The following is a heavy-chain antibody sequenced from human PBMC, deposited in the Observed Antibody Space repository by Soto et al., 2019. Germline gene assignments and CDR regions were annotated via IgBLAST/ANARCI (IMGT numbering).Heavy chain of an antibody. J-gene: IGHJ6*02. CDR2: ISWNSGTI. Sequence: PGGSLRLSCAPSGFTFGDYALSWFRQAPGKGLEWVSGISWNSGTIGYADSVKGRFTISRDNAKNSLYLQMNSLRAEDTALYYCAKSTGGTANGMGVWGQGTTVTVSS. D-gene: IGHD2-8*02. CDR3: AKSTGGTANGMGV. V-gene: IGHV3-9*01. CDR1: GFTFGDYA.